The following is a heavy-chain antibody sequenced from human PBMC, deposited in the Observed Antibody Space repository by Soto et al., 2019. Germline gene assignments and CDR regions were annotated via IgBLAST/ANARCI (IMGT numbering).Heavy chain of an antibody. CDR2: SRDKAQGYST. J-gene: IGHJ4*02. V-gene: IGHV3-72*01. D-gene: IGHD3-22*01. CDR3: VRTTYFSDRSGYTRCFDF. CDR1: VITLSDHD. Sequence: GSLRLACAGSVITLSDHDIDWVRPAPGKGLERVGRSRDKAQGYSTAYAASVKGRFTASRDESENSVYLQMNSLKTEDTAVYYCVRTTYFSDRSGYTRCFDFWGQGTLVTVS.